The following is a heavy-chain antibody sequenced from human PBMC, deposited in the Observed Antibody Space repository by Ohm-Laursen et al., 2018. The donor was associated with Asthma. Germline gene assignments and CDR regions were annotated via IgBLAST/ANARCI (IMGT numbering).Heavy chain of an antibody. D-gene: IGHD1-26*01. Sequence: SLRLSCAASGFTFSTYWMHWVRQAPGKGLVWVSRVYGVGSNTIYADSVKGRFTISRDNAKNTLYLQMNSLRAEDTALYYCARIGPEWELPGREYSVHHWGQGTLVTVSS. V-gene: IGHV3-74*01. CDR3: ARIGPEWELPGREYSVHH. J-gene: IGHJ1*01. CDR2: VYGVGSNT. CDR1: GFTFSTYW.